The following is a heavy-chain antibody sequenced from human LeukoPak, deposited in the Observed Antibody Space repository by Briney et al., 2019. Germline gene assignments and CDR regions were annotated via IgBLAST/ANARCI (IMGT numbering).Heavy chain of an antibody. Sequence: SETLSLTCTVSGGSISSGSYYWSWIRQLAGKGLEWIGRIYTSGSTNYNPSLKSRVTISVDTFKNQFSLKLSSVTAADTAVYYCARENDFWSGSSSGDAFDIWGQGTMVTVSS. J-gene: IGHJ3*02. CDR2: IYTSGST. D-gene: IGHD3-3*01. CDR3: ARENDFWSGSSSGDAFDI. V-gene: IGHV4-61*02. CDR1: GGSISSGSYY.